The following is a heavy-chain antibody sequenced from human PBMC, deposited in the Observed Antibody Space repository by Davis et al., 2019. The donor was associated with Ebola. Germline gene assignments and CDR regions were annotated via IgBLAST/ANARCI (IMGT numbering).Heavy chain of an antibody. Sequence: GESLKISCAASGFTFSSYGMHWVRLAPGKGLEWVAVISYDGSNKYYADSVKGRFTISRDNSKNTLYLQMNSLRAEDTAVYYCTTDQDYDFWSGKDDDYWGQGTLVTVSS. D-gene: IGHD3-3*01. CDR2: ISYDGSNK. J-gene: IGHJ4*02. CDR1: GFTFSSYG. V-gene: IGHV3-33*05. CDR3: TTDQDYDFWSGKDDDY.